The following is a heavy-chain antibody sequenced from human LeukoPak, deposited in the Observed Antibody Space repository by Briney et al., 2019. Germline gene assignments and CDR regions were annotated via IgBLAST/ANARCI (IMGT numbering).Heavy chain of an antibody. CDR3: ARVLAAAGNNWFDP. J-gene: IGHJ5*02. Sequence: GGSLRLSCAASGFTFSSYAMSWVRQAPGKGLEWVSAISGSGGSTYYADSVKGRFTISRDNSKSTLYLQMNSLRAEDTAMYYCARVLAAAGNNWFDPWGQGTLVTVSS. D-gene: IGHD6-13*01. V-gene: IGHV3-23*01. CDR2: ISGSGGST. CDR1: GFTFSSYA.